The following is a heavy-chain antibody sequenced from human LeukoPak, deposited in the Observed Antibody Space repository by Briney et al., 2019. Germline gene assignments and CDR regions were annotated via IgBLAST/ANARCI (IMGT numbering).Heavy chain of an antibody. D-gene: IGHD3/OR15-3a*01. CDR3: VRGSFGPDI. CDR1: GFTFSRYT. V-gene: IGHV3-74*01. J-gene: IGHJ3*02. CDR2: INNKGTET. Sequence: GGSLRLSCAASGFTFSRYTMSWVRQAPGKGLVWVSRINNKGTETVYADSVKGRFTISRDNAKNTVYLQMNNLRAEDTAIYYCVRGSFGPDIWGQGTMVTVSS.